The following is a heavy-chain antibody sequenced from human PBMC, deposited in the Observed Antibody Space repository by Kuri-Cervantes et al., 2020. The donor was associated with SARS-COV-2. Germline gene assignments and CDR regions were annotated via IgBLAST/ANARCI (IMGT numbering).Heavy chain of an antibody. CDR2: IWYDGKNE. CDR1: SGSFSNHY. J-gene: IGHJ6*03. D-gene: IGHD3-16*01. CDR3: AMGAANSYMDV. V-gene: IGHV3-33*08. Sequence: LSLTCAVFSGSFSNHYWSWVRQAPGKGLEWVSVIWYDGKNEYYASSVKGRFNISRDTSKNTVSLHMNSLRAEDTAMYYCAMGAANSYMDVWGRGTTVTVSS.